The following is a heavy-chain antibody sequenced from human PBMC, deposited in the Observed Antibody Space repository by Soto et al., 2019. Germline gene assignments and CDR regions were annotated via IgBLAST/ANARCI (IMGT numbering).Heavy chain of an antibody. Sequence: ASVKVSCKASGYTSADFGISWVRQAPGQGLEWMGWVSGNNGVSNPAPKVQGRITMTLDTSTGVSYMALRSLRSDDTAIYYCVSDQKYFRVNGNWFDSWGQGTLVTVSS. CDR2: VSGNNGVS. CDR1: GYTSADFG. V-gene: IGHV1-18*04. J-gene: IGHJ5*01. CDR3: VSDQKYFRVNGNWFDS. D-gene: IGHD2-2*01.